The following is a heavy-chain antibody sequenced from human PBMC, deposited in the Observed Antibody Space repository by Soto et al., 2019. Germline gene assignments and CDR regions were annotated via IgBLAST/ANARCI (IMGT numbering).Heavy chain of an antibody. Sequence: PGCSLSLSCAASSFLFRAYGMHWVRQSPGKGLEWVAVISYSGNKKAYADSVKGRFAISRDNSNNTLYLQIDSLTAADTAVYYCAKGPFIPVAGTPPGAFDMWGQGTMVTLSS. CDR2: ISYSGNKK. CDR1: SFLFRAYG. V-gene: IGHV3-30*18. D-gene: IGHD6-19*01. CDR3: AKGPFIPVAGTPPGAFDM. J-gene: IGHJ3*02.